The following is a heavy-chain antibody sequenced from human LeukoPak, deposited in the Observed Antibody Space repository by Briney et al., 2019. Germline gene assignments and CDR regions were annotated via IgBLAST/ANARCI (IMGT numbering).Heavy chain of an antibody. CDR3: AKDGTYYDFWSGYYESGSQYFWADY. Sequence: PGGSLRLSCAASGFTFSSYGMHWVRQAPGKGLEWVAFIRYDGSNKYYADSVKGRFTISRDNSKNTLYLQMNSLRAEDTAVYYCAKDGTYYDFWSGYYESGSQYFWADYWGQGTLVTVSS. V-gene: IGHV3-30*02. CDR2: IRYDGSNK. D-gene: IGHD3-3*01. CDR1: GFTFSSYG. J-gene: IGHJ4*02.